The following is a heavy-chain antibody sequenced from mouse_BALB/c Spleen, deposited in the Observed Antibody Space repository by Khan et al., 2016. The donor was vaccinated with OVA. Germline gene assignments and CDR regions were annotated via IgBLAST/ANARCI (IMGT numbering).Heavy chain of an antibody. V-gene: IGHV2-9*02. CDR1: GFSLSSYG. Sequence: VQLQQSGPGLVAPSQSPSITCTVSGFSLSSYGVHWVRQPPGKGLEWLGVIWAGGCTNYNSYLMSRLSISKDNSKRQVFLKMNSLQTDDTAMYYCARLEDIWGQGTTLTVSS. CDR2: IWAGGCT. J-gene: IGHJ2*01. D-gene: IGHD1-3*01. CDR3: ARLEDI.